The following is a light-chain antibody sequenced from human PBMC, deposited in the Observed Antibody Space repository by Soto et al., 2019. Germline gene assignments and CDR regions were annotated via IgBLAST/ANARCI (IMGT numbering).Light chain of an antibody. CDR1: QSISGY. Sequence: DIQMTQSPSSLSASVGDRVTITCRASQSISGYLNWYQQKPGKAPKVLISGASTLHNGVPSRFSGRGSGTDFTLTISSLRPEDVATYYCQQSLSTLLTFGGGTKVDIK. V-gene: IGKV1-39*01. CDR3: QQSLSTLLT. J-gene: IGKJ4*01. CDR2: GAS.